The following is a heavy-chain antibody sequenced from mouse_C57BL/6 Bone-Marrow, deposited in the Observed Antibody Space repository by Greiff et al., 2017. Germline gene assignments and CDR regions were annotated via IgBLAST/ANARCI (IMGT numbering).Heavy chain of an antibody. V-gene: IGHV1-81*01. CDR2: IYPRSGNT. CDR3: ARGGLWYFDV. CDR1: GYTFTSYG. J-gene: IGHJ1*03. Sequence: QVQLQQSGAELARPGASVKLSCKASGYTFTSYGISWVKQRTGQGLEWIGEIYPRSGNTYYNEKFKGKATLTADKSSSTAYMDLRSLTSEDSAVYFCARGGLWYFDVWGTGTTVTVSS.